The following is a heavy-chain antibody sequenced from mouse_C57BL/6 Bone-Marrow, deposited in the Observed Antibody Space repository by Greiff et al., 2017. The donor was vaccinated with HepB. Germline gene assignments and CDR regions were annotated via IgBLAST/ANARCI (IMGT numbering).Heavy chain of an antibody. Sequence: EVKLEASGGDLVKPGGSLKLSCAASGFTFSSYGMSWVRQTPDKRLEWVATISSGGRYTYYPDSVKGRFTISRDNAKNTLYLQMSSLKSEDTAMYYCARHERRWLLPAWFAYWGQGTLVTVSA. V-gene: IGHV5-6*02. D-gene: IGHD2-3*01. CDR2: ISSGGRYT. CDR1: GFTFSSYG. CDR3: ARHERRWLLPAWFAY. J-gene: IGHJ3*01.